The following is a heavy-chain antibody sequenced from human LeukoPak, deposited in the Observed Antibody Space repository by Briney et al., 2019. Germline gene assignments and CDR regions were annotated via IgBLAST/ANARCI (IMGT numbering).Heavy chain of an antibody. V-gene: IGHV3-23*01. J-gene: IGHJ5*02. CDR3: AKRYGTSGFNWFDP. D-gene: IGHD6-19*01. Sequence: GGSLRLSCAASGFTFDDYGMSWVRHAPGKGLEWVSTISGNGDSTYYADSVKGRFTISRDNSKNTLYLQMNSLRAEDTAVYYCAKRYGTSGFNWFDPWGQGTLVTVSS. CDR2: ISGNGDST. CDR1: GFTFDDYG.